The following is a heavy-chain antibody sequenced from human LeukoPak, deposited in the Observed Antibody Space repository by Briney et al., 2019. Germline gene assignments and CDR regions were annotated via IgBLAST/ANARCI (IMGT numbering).Heavy chain of an antibody. J-gene: IGHJ3*02. CDR3: ARSRWYSDAFDI. CDR1: GFTVSSNY. D-gene: IGHD1-26*01. Sequence: GGSLRLSCAASGFTVSSNYMSWVRQAPGTGLEWVSVIYSGGSTYYADSVRGRFTISRDNSKNTLYLQMNSLRAEDTAVYYCARSRWYSDAFDIWGQGTMVTVSS. V-gene: IGHV3-66*02. CDR2: IYSGGST.